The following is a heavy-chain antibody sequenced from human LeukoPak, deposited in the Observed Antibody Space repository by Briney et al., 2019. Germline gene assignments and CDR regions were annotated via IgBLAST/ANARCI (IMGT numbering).Heavy chain of an antibody. D-gene: IGHD6-13*01. Sequence: GGSLRLSCAASGFTFSSYAMSWVRQAPGKGLEWVSAISGSGDSTYYAESVKGRFTISRDNSENTVYLQMNSLRAEDTAVYYCAKEERAAAGIDFEDWGQGTLVTVSS. J-gene: IGHJ4*02. CDR1: GFTFSSYA. CDR3: AKEERAAAGIDFED. CDR2: ISGSGDST. V-gene: IGHV3-23*01.